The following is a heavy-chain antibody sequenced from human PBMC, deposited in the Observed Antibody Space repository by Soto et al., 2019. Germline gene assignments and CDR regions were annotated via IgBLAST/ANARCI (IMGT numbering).Heavy chain of an antibody. D-gene: IGHD2-15*01. Sequence: GGSLGLACAASEFTFSSYAMSWVRQAPGKGLEWVSAISGSGGSTYYADSVKGRFTISRDNSKNTLYLQMNSLRAEDTAVYYCAKDEVVVVAATVIYYQYQLAFWGQGTTVTVSS. CDR1: EFTFSSYA. CDR2: ISGSGGST. J-gene: IGHJ6*02. CDR3: AKDEVVVVAATVIYYQYQLAF. V-gene: IGHV3-23*01.